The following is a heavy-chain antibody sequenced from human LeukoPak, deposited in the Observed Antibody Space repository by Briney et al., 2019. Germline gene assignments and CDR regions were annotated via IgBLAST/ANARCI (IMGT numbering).Heavy chain of an antibody. V-gene: IGHV3-21*01. CDR3: ARIGRASDASDI. Sequence: PGGSLRLSCAASGFTFSSYSMNWVRQAPGKGLEWVSSISSSSSYIYYADSVKGRFTISRDNAKNSLYLQMNSLRAEDTAVYYCARIGRASDASDIWGQGTMVTVSS. D-gene: IGHD2-15*01. CDR2: ISSSSSYI. CDR1: GFTFSSYS. J-gene: IGHJ3*02.